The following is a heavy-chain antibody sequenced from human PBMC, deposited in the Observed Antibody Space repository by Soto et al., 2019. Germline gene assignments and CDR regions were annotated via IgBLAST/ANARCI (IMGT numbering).Heavy chain of an antibody. CDR2: ISSSSYI. CDR1: GFTFSSYS. J-gene: IGHJ4*02. V-gene: IGHV3-21*01. D-gene: IGHD1-26*01. Sequence: PGGSLRLSCAASGFTFSSYSMNWVRQAPGKGLEWVSSISSSSYIYNADSVKGRFTISRDNAKNSLYLQMNSLRAEDTAVYYCARDQGCYYVGKLFPHDYWGQGTLVTVSS. CDR3: ARDQGCYYVGKLFPHDY.